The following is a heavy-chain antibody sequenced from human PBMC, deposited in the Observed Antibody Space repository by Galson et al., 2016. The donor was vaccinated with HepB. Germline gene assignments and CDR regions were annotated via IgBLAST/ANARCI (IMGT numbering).Heavy chain of an antibody. Sequence: SLRLSCAASGFTFSSYAMSWVRQAPGKGLEWVSTITGSGGWIKYADSVKGRLITSRDNSKNTLYLQLNSLRAEDTAVYYCAKDGGCCSDATCYYRNSWGQGTLVTVSS. CDR3: AKDGGCCSDATCYYRNS. V-gene: IGHV3-23*01. CDR2: ITGSGGWI. D-gene: IGHD2-15*01. J-gene: IGHJ4*02. CDR1: GFTFSSYA.